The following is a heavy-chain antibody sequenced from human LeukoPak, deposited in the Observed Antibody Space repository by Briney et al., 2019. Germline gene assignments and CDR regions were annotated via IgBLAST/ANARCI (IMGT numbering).Heavy chain of an antibody. CDR3: ARGRSSVDY. V-gene: IGHV3-7*01. J-gene: IGHJ4*02. CDR2: INQDGSEK. CDR1: GFTFRRYW. Sequence: GGSLRLFCEVSGFTFRRYWMSWVRQAPGKGLEWVANINQDGSEKYYVDSVKGRFTMSRDNAKNLLYLQMNSLRAEDRAVYYCARGRSSVDYWGQGTLVTVSS. D-gene: IGHD6-19*01.